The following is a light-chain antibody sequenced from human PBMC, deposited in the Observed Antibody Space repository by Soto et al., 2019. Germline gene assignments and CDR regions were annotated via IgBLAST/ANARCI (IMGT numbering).Light chain of an antibody. CDR2: DVS. CDR3: SSYTTSNTRQIV. J-gene: IGLJ1*01. Sequence: QSALTQPASVSGSPGQSITISCTGTSSDVGGYNYVSWYQHHPGKAPKLIIYDVSNRPSGVSIRFSGSKSDNTASLTISGLRPEVEADYHCSSYTTSNTRQIVFGTGTKLTVL. V-gene: IGLV2-14*03. CDR1: SSDVGGYNY.